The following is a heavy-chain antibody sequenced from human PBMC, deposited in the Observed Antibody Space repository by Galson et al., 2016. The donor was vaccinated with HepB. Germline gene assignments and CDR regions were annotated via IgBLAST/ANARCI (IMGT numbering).Heavy chain of an antibody. J-gene: IGHJ4*02. D-gene: IGHD5-12*01. CDR1: GFTFGDYT. Sequence: SLRLSCAASGFTFGDYTMSWVRQAPGKGLEWVSGLRVSGDTTYYADSVKGRFTISRDNSKNTLHLQMNSLRADDTAVYYCAKDGVRSGYSYFDYWGRGTLVTVSS. V-gene: IGHV3-23*01. CDR2: LRVSGDTT. CDR3: AKDGVRSGYSYFDY.